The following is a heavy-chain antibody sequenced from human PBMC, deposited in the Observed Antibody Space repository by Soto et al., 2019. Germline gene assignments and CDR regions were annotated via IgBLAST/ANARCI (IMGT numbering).Heavy chain of an antibody. CDR2: IYYSGST. CDR3: AGERISGYDPDLPPDYGDQKPYFDY. D-gene: IGHD5-12*01. Sequence: SETLSLTCTVSGGSISSYYWSWIRQPPGKGLEWIGYIYYSGSTNYNPSLKSRVTISVDTAKNQSALKRSSVTAAEAALYYCAGERISGYDPDLPPDYGDQKPYFDYWGQGTLVTVSS. CDR1: GGSISSYY. J-gene: IGHJ4*02. V-gene: IGHV4-59*01.